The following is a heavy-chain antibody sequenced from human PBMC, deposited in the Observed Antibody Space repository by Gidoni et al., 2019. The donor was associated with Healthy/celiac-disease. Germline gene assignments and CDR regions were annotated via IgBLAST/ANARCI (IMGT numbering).Heavy chain of an antibody. Sequence: QVQLVESGGGLVKPGGSLRLPCPASGFTFSDYYMSWIRQAPGKGLGWVSYISSSSSYTNYADSVKGRFTISRDNAKNSLYLQMNSLRAEDTAVYYCARALTSNYELDPWGQGTLVTVSS. CDR1: GFTFSDYY. J-gene: IGHJ5*02. CDR2: ISSSSSYT. D-gene: IGHD4-4*01. CDR3: ARALTSNYELDP. V-gene: IGHV3-11*06.